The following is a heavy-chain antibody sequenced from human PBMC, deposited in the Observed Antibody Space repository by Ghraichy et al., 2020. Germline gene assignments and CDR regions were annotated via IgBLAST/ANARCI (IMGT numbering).Heavy chain of an antibody. D-gene: IGHD6-6*01. Sequence: GGSLRLSCAASGFTFSSHAMSWVRQAPGQGLDWVSAISGSGGSTYYVDSVKGRFTISRDNSKNTLYLQMNSLRAEDTAIYYCAKFSSYYYYMDVWGKGTTVTVSS. CDR1: GFTFSSHA. J-gene: IGHJ6*03. CDR3: AKFSSYYYYMDV. CDR2: ISGSGGST. V-gene: IGHV3-23*01.